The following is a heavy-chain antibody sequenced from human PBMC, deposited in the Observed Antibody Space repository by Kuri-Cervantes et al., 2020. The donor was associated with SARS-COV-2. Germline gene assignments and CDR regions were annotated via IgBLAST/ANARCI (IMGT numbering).Heavy chain of an antibody. CDR1: GGSISSYY. J-gene: IGHJ4*02. D-gene: IGHD1-20*01. CDR3: ARVNNWKRPLDY. CDR2: IYYSGST. Sequence: SETLSLTCTVSGGSISSYYWSWIRQPPGKGLEWIGYIYYSGSTNYNPSLKSRVTISVDTSKNQFSLKLSSVTAADTAVYYCARVNNWKRPLDYWGQGTLVTVSS. V-gene: IGHV4-59*01.